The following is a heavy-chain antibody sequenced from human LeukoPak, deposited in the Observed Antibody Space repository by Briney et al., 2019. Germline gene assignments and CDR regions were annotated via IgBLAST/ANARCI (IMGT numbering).Heavy chain of an antibody. CDR3: ATSDILTGYYSRLFDY. CDR1: GFTFSSYA. D-gene: IGHD3-9*01. V-gene: IGHV3-23*01. CDR2: ISGSGGST. J-gene: IGHJ4*02. Sequence: GGSLRLSCAASGFTFSSYAMSWVRQAPGKGLEWGSAISGSGGSTYYADSVKGRFTISRDNSKNTLYLQMNSLRAEDTAVYYCATSDILTGYYSRLFDYWGQGTLVTVSS.